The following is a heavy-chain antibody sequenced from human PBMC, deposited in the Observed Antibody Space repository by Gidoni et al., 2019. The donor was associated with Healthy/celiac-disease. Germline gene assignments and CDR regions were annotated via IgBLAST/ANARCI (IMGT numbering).Heavy chain of an antibody. V-gene: IGHV3-30*01. D-gene: IGHD3-10*01. J-gene: IGHJ3*02. CDR2: ISYDGSNK. Sequence: VRQAPGKGLEWVAVISYDGSNKYYADSVKGRFTISRDNSKNTLYLQMNSLRAEDTAVYYCAREGHYGSGIDDACDIWGQGTMVTVSS. CDR3: AREGHYGSGIDDACDI.